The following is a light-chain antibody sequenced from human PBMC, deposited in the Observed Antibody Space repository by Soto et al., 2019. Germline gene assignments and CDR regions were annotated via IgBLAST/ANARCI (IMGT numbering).Light chain of an antibody. Sequence: TCRSGAPSRFSGSGSGTDFTPTISSLQPEDVATYYCQEYNIGPSWTFGQGTKVEIK. J-gene: IGKJ1*01. CDR3: QEYNIGPSWT. V-gene: IGKV1-27*01.